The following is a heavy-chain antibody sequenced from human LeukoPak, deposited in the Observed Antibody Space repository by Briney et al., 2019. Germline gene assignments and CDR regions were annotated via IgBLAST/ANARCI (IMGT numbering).Heavy chain of an antibody. CDR2: IYAGGTT. CDR3: ARWHTSGNNYYYDY. V-gene: IGHV3-53*01. J-gene: IGHJ4*02. Sequence: GGSLRLSCAASGFTVSSSYMSWVRQAPEKGLEWVSIIYAGGTTYYADSVKGRFTISRDNSKNTLYLQMNSLRAEDTAVYYCARWHTSGNNYYYDYWGQGTLVTVSS. CDR1: GFTVSSSY. D-gene: IGHD3-22*01.